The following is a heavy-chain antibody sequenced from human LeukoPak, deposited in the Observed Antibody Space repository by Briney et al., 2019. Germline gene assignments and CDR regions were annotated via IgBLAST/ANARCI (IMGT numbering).Heavy chain of an antibody. Sequence: GGSLRLSCAASRFTFSSYNINWVRQAPGKGLEWVSCISSSSSYIYYADSAKGRFTISRDNAKKSLYLQMNSLRAEDTAVYYCARDPENYGPGSYAHWGQGTLVTVSS. CDR3: ARDPENYGPGSYAH. V-gene: IGHV3-21*01. CDR1: RFTFSSYN. J-gene: IGHJ4*02. CDR2: ISSSSSYI. D-gene: IGHD3-10*01.